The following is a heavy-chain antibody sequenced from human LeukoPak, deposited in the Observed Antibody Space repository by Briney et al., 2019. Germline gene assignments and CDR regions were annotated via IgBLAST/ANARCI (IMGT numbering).Heavy chain of an antibody. D-gene: IGHD5-18*01. V-gene: IGHV4-4*07. Sequence: SETLSLTCTVSGGSISSYYWSWIRQPAGKGLEWIGRIYTSGSTNYNPSLKSRVTMSVDTSKNQFSLKLSSVTAADTAVYYCARGTIQLWLPCYFDYWGQGTLVTVSS. CDR2: IYTSGST. CDR1: GGSISSYY. CDR3: ARGTIQLWLPCYFDY. J-gene: IGHJ4*02.